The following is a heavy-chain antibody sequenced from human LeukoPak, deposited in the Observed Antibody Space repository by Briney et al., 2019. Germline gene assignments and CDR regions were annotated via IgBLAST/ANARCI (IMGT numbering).Heavy chain of an antibody. CDR3: ARVQIVVVTGSYYPDAFDI. J-gene: IGHJ3*02. D-gene: IGHD2-21*02. V-gene: IGHV1-18*01. Sequence: GASVKVSCKASGYTFTSYGLSWVRQAPGQGLEWMGWISDSNNKTNYAQNLQGRVTMTTDTSTSIAYMELRSLRSDDTAVYYCARVQIVVVTGSYYPDAFDIWGQGTMVTVSS. CDR1: GYTFTSYG. CDR2: ISDSNNKT.